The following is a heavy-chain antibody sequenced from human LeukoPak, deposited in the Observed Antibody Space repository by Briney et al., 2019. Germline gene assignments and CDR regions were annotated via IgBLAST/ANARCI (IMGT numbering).Heavy chain of an antibody. CDR2: IIPILGIA. J-gene: IGHJ4*02. V-gene: IGHV1-69*04. Sequence: SVKVSCKASGGTFSSYAISWVRQAPGQGLEWMGRIIPILGIANYAQKFQGRVTITADKSTSTAYMELSSLRSEDTAVYYCAREGAYGGKELDYWGQGTLVTVSS. CDR3: AREGAYGGKELDY. D-gene: IGHD4-23*01. CDR1: GGTFSSYA.